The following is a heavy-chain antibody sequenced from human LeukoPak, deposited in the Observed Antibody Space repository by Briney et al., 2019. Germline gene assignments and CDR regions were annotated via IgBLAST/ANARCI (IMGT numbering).Heavy chain of an antibody. J-gene: IGHJ3*02. CDR3: ARQYVRFLEWLFQADAFDI. D-gene: IGHD3-3*01. CDR1: GGSISSSSYY. V-gene: IGHV4-39*01. Sequence: SETLSLTCTVSGGSISSSSYYWGWIRQPPGKGLEWIGSIYYSGSTYYNPSLKSRVTVSVDTSKNQFSLKLSSVTAADTAVYYCARQYVRFLEWLFQADAFDIWGQGTMVTVSS. CDR2: IYYSGST.